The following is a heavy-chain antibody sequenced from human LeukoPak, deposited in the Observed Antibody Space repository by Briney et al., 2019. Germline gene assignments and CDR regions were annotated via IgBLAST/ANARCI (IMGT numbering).Heavy chain of an antibody. CDR3: ARDGAGYDFWSGYYPKGYYFDY. CDR1: GGSISSYY. J-gene: IGHJ4*02. CDR2: IYTSGST. D-gene: IGHD3-3*01. Sequence: SETLSLTCTVSGGSISSYYWSWIRQPAGKGLEWIGRIYTSGSTNYNPSLKSRVTMSVDTSKNQFSLKLSSVTAADTAVYYCARDGAGYDFWSGYYPKGYYFDYWGQGTLVTVSS. V-gene: IGHV4-4*07.